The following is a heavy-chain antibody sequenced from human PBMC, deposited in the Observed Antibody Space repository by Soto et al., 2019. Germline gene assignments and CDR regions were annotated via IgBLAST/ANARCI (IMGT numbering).Heavy chain of an antibody. D-gene: IGHD2-15*01. J-gene: IGHJ4*02. CDR3: ASPSRDGYSGVDS. CDR2: LYNSGST. CDR1: GDSVSSESYY. V-gene: IGHV4-61*01. Sequence: QVQLQESGPGLVKPSETLSLTCTVSGDSVSSESYYWSWIRQPPGKGLEWIGYLYNSGSTNYNPSLKSRVTISLDTSKNKFSLRLSSVTAADTAVYYCASPSRDGYSGVDSWGQGNLVTVSS.